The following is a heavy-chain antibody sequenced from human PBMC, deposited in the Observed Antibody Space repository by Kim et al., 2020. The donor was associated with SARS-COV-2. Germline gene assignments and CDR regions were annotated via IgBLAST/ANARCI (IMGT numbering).Heavy chain of an antibody. CDR3: ASCHNWNDWENWFDP. Sequence: ASVKVSCKASGYTFTDFYIHWVRQAPGQGLEWMGWINPKTGVTNSAQRFQDRVTMTRDTYITTAYMEPSSLTSDDTAVSYCASCHNWNDWENWFDPWGQG. J-gene: IGHJ5*02. D-gene: IGHD1-1*01. CDR1: GYTFTDFY. CDR2: INPKTGVT. V-gene: IGHV1-2*02.